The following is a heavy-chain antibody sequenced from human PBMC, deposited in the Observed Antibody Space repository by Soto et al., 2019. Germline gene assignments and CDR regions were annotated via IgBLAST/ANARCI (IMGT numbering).Heavy chain of an antibody. J-gene: IGHJ3*02. D-gene: IGHD3-3*01. CDR2: ISGSGGST. CDR3: ANLREDYDFWSGEGAFDI. V-gene: IGHV3-23*01. CDR1: GFTFSSYA. Sequence: GGSLRLSCAASGFTFSSYAMSWVRQAPGKGLEWVSAISGSGGSTYYADSVKGRFTISRDNSKNTLYLQMNSLRAEDTAVYYCANLREDYDFWSGEGAFDIWGQGTMVTVSS.